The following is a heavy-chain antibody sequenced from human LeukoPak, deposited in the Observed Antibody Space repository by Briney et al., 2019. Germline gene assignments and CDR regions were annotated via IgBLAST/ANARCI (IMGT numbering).Heavy chain of an antibody. CDR2: ISAYNGNT. D-gene: IGHD3-10*01. CDR1: GYTFTSYG. J-gene: IGHJ6*03. V-gene: IGHV1-18*01. CDR3: ARGMVLPYYYYMDV. Sequence: GASVKVSCKASGYTFTSYGISWVRHAPGQGLEWMGWISAYNGNTNYAHKIHGTVTMTTGTSTSTAYMELRSLRSGDTAVYYCARGMVLPYYYYMDVWGKGTTVTVSS.